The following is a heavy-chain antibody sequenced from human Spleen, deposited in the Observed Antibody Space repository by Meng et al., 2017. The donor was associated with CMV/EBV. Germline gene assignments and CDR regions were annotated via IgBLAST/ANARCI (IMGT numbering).Heavy chain of an antibody. V-gene: IGHV3-30*03. CDR3: ASLAVVVPWAFDP. CDR1: GFTFNDYA. CDR2: IGFDGSSK. D-gene: IGHD2-2*01. J-gene: IGHJ5*02. Sequence: GGSLRLSCAASGFTFNDYAMHWVRQAPGKGLEWVAVIGFDGSSKYYADSVKGRFTISRDNSKSTVHLQMSSLRAEDTAVYYCASLAVVVPWAFDPWGQGTLVTVSS.